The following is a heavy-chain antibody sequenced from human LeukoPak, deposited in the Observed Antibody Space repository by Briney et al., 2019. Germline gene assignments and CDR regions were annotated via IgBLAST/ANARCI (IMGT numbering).Heavy chain of an antibody. J-gene: IGHJ4*02. CDR2: IYSGGST. Sequence: GGSLRLSCAASGFTVSSNYMSWVRQAPGKGLEWVSVIYSGGSTYYADSVKGRFTISRDNSKNTLYLQMNSLRAEDTAVYYCARAVTNEYYFDYWGQGTLVTVSS. D-gene: IGHD1-1*01. V-gene: IGHV3-53*01. CDR1: GFTVSSNY. CDR3: ARAVTNEYYFDY.